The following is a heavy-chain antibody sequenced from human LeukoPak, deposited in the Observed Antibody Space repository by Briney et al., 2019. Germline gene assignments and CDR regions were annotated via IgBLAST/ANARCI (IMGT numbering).Heavy chain of an antibody. D-gene: IGHD3-10*01. CDR1: GGSISSHY. Sequence: NPSETLSLTCTVSGGSISSHYWSWIRQPPGKGLEWIGYIYYSGSTNYNPSLKSRVTISVDTSKNQFSLKLSSVTAADTAVYYCASVGSGSYYNFDYWGQGTLVTFSS. J-gene: IGHJ4*02. CDR3: ASVGSGSYYNFDY. CDR2: IYYSGST. V-gene: IGHV4-59*11.